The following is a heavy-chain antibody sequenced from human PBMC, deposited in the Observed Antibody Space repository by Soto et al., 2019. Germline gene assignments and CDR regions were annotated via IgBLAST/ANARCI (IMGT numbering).Heavy chain of an antibody. J-gene: IGHJ4*02. V-gene: IGHV4-31*03. CDR3: ASGGDYRIDY. Sequence: SETLSLTCTVSGGSISSGGYYWSWIRQHPGKGLEWIGYIYYSGSTYYNPSLKSRVTISVDTSKNQFSLKLSSVTAADTAVYYCASGGDYRIDYWGQGTLVTVSS. CDR1: GGSISSGGYY. D-gene: IGHD4-17*01. CDR2: IYYSGST.